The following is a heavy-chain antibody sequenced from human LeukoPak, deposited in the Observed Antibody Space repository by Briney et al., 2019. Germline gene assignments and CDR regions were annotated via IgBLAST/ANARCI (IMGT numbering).Heavy chain of an antibody. J-gene: IGHJ4*02. D-gene: IGHD6-19*01. CDR1: GVSISSYY. V-gene: IGHV4-59*01. Sequence: SETLSPTCTVSGVSISSYYWSWIRQPAGKGLEWIGYIYYSGSTNYNPSLKSRVTISVDTSKNQFSLKLSSVTAADTAVYYCARVSDSSGWNFDYWGQGTLVTVSS. CDR3: ARVSDSSGWNFDY. CDR2: IYYSGST.